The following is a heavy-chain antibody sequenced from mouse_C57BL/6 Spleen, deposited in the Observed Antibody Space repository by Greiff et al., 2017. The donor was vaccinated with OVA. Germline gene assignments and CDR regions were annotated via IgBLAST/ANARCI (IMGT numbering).Heavy chain of an antibody. CDR3: TRPHGSSYDWFAD. J-gene: IGHJ3*01. CDR1: GYTFTDYE. Sequence: VQLQQSGAELVRPGASVTLSCKASGYTFTDYEMHWVKQTPVHGLEWIGAIDPETGGTAYNQKFKGKAILTADKSSSTAYMELRSLTSEDSAVYYCTRPHGSSYDWFADWGKGTLVTVSA. V-gene: IGHV1-15*01. CDR2: IDPETGGT. D-gene: IGHD1-1*01.